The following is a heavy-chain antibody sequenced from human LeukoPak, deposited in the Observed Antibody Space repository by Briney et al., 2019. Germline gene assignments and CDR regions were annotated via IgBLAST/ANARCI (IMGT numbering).Heavy chain of an antibody. CDR3: ARERSGMDV. Sequence: PGGSLRLSCAASGFTFNNYWLHWVRQAPGKGLVWVSRINTDGSRASYADSVKGRFTISSDNAKNTLYLQMNSLRAEETAVYYCARERSGMDVWGQGTTVTVSS. CDR1: GFTFNNYW. V-gene: IGHV3-74*01. CDR2: INTDGSRA. J-gene: IGHJ6*02.